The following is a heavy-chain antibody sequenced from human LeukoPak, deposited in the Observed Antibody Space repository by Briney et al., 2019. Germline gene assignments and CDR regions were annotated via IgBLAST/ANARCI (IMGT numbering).Heavy chain of an antibody. Sequence: GRSLRLSCAGSGFLFSDYGMHWVRQAPGKGLEWVALIWNDGTNPYYADSVMGRFTISRDNSKNTLFLQMNSLRAEDTAVYYCARDTVREYCSGGSCYVDYWGQGTLVTVSS. D-gene: IGHD2-15*01. CDR1: GFLFSDYG. CDR2: IWNDGTNP. V-gene: IGHV3-33*01. CDR3: ARDTVREYCSGGSCYVDY. J-gene: IGHJ4*02.